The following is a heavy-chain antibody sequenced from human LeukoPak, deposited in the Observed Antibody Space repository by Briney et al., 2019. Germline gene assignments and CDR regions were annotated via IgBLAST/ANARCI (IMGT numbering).Heavy chain of an antibody. CDR1: GYSFTTFH. Sequence: ASVKVSCKAAGYSFTTFHINWVRQAPGQGPEWMGWMNPNSGNTGYAQKFQGRVTMTRDTSISTAYMELSRLRSDDTAVYYCARDRAYDFWSGYGAFDIWGQGTMVTVSS. D-gene: IGHD3-3*01. CDR2: MNPNSGNT. V-gene: IGHV1-8*02. CDR3: ARDRAYDFWSGYGAFDI. J-gene: IGHJ3*02.